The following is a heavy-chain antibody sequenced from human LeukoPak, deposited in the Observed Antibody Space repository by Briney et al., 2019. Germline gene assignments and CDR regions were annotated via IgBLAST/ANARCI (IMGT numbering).Heavy chain of an antibody. CDR1: GVSISSSSYY. J-gene: IGHJ4*02. V-gene: IGHV4-39*01. CDR3: ARQRTDGDYHFDY. CDR2: IYYSGST. Sequence: SETLSLTCTVSGVSISSSSYYWGGVRQPPGKGLEWIGSIYYSGSTYYNPSLKSRVTISVDTSKNQFSLKLSSVTAADTAVYYCARQRTDGDYHFDYWGQGTLVTVSS. D-gene: IGHD4-17*01.